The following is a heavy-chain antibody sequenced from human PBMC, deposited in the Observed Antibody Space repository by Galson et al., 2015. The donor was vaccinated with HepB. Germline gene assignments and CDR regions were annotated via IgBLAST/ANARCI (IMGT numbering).Heavy chain of an antibody. CDR2: IDWDDKK. D-gene: IGHD5-18*01. Sequence: ALVKPTQTLTLTCSCSGFSLSTSAMRVSWIRQPPGKPLEWLARIDWDDKKFYSTSLRTRLSISKDTSKNQVVLPMTDMDPVDTATYFCARTSGYNYGDYYHYGMDVWGQGTTVTVSS. CDR3: ARTSGYNYGDYYHYGMDV. J-gene: IGHJ6*02. V-gene: IGHV2-70*04. CDR1: GFSLSTSAMR.